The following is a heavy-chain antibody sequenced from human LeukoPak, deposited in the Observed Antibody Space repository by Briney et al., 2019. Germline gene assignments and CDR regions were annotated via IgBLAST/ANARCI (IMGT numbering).Heavy chain of an antibody. CDR3: ARVYSSTHNWFDT. J-gene: IGHJ5*02. D-gene: IGHD6-19*01. CDR1: GGSISTTSYF. V-gene: IGHV4-39*07. CDR2: IYYSGTT. Sequence: SETLSLTCTVSGGSISTTSYFWAWIRQPPGEGLEWIGSIYYSGTTYFNSSLKSRVTISVERSKNHFSLKLSSVTVADTALYYCARVYSSTHNWFDTWGQGIQVTVSS.